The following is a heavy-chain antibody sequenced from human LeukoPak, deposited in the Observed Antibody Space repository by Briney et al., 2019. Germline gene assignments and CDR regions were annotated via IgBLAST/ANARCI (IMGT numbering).Heavy chain of an antibody. CDR3: TTECSSTSCPDYYYYGMDV. V-gene: IGHV3-15*01. CDR2: IKSKTDGGAT. Sequence: PGGSLRLSCAASGFTFSNAWMSWVRQAPGKGLEWVGRIKSKTDGGATDYAAPVKGRFTISRDDSKNTLYLQMNSLKTEDTAVYYCTTECSSTSCPDYYYYGMDVWGKGTTVTVSS. CDR1: GFTFSNAW. D-gene: IGHD2-2*01. J-gene: IGHJ6*04.